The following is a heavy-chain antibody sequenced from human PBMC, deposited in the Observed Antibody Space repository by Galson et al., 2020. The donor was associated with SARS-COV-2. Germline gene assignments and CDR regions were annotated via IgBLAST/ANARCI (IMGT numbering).Heavy chain of an antibody. Sequence: GESLKISCKASGYSFTNYWIAWVRQMPGKGLEWMGIIYPGDSDTRYSPSFQGQVTISADRSITTAYLQWSRLKASDTAMYYCARVEGVMIVRGEFLYYFDYWGQGTLVTVSS. CDR2: IYPGDSDT. J-gene: IGHJ4*02. D-gene: IGHD3-10*01. CDR1: GYSFTNYW. CDR3: ARVEGVMIVRGEFLYYFDY. V-gene: IGHV5-51*01.